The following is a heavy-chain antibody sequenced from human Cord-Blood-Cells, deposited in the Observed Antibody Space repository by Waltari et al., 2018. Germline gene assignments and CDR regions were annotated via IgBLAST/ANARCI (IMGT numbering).Heavy chain of an antibody. CDR3: ARGKAPDY. CDR2: IKQDGSEK. CDR1: GFSLGSSG. J-gene: IGHJ4*02. Sequence: EVQLVESGGGLVQPGGSLRLSCAASGFSLGSSGLSWVREAPGKGLEWVANIKQDGSEKYYVDSVKGRFTISRDNAKNSLYLQMNSLRAEDTAVYYCARGKAPDYWGQGTLVTVSS. V-gene: IGHV3-7*01.